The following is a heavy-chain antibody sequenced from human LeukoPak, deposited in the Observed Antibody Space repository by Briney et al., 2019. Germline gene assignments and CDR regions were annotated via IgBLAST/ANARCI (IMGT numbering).Heavy chain of an antibody. V-gene: IGHV3-21*01. D-gene: IGHD3-22*01. CDR3: ARLRRNSDRSDFFYYYDH. Sequence: GGSLRLSCAASGFTFSDYSMNWVRQAPGKGLEWVASVNTVSSYIYFADSMRGRFTISRDNAKNSLFLQMNSLRAEDTAVYYCARLRRNSDRSDFFYYYDHWGQGTLVTVSS. CDR1: GFTFSDYS. CDR2: VNTVSSYI. J-gene: IGHJ4*02.